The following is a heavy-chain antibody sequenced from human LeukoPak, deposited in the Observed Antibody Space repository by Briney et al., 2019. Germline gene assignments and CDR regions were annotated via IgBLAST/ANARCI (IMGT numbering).Heavy chain of an antibody. Sequence: GGSLRLSCAASGFTFTNFAMTWVRQAPGKGLEWVSSVSGSGDSTYYADSVKGRFSISRDNSKNVLNLQMNSLRAEDTAVFYCAKGATSGYYTLEYWGQGTLVTVSS. CDR2: VSGSGDST. V-gene: IGHV3-23*01. D-gene: IGHD2-2*01. CDR1: GFTFTNFA. CDR3: AKGATSGYYTLEY. J-gene: IGHJ4*02.